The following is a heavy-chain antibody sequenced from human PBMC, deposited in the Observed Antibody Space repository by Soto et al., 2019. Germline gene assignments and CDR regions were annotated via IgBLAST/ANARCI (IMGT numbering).Heavy chain of an antibody. CDR2: INPSGGST. V-gene: IGHV1-46*01. Sequence: ASVKVSCKASGYTFTSYYMHWVRQAPGQGLEWMGIINPSGGSTSYAQKFQGRVTMTRDTSTSTVYMELSSLRSEDTAVYYCARAIEFSGGYYYYGMDVWGKGTTVTVSS. D-gene: IGHD1-26*01. CDR3: ARAIEFSGGYYYYGMDV. CDR1: GYTFTSYY. J-gene: IGHJ6*04.